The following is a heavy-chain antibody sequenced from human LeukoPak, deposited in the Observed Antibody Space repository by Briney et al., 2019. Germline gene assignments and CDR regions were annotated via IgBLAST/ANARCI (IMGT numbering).Heavy chain of an antibody. J-gene: IGHJ4*02. CDR1: GQTIKSYY. CDR2: IYNTGAT. V-gene: IGHV4-59*08. CDR3: ARHRGYSYGPPRDLDY. D-gene: IGHD5-18*01. Sequence: PSETLSLTCSVSGQTIKSYYWDWVRQIPGKGLEWIGHIYNTGATKYNPSLEGRVTMSVDTSTNQFSLKLSSVTAADTAVYYCARHRGYSYGPPRDLDYWGQGTLVTVSS.